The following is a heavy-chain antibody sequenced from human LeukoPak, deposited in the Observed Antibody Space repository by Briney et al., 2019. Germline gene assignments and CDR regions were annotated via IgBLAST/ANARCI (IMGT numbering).Heavy chain of an antibody. Sequence: ASVKVSCKASGYTFTSSAMPWVRPAPGQRLEWMGWINAGNGNTKYSQKFQGRVTITRDTSASTAYMELSSLRSEDTAVYYCARVGCSSTSCGNWFDPWGQGALVTVSS. CDR1: GYTFTSSA. CDR3: ARVGCSSTSCGNWFDP. V-gene: IGHV1-3*01. J-gene: IGHJ5*02. CDR2: INAGNGNT. D-gene: IGHD2-2*01.